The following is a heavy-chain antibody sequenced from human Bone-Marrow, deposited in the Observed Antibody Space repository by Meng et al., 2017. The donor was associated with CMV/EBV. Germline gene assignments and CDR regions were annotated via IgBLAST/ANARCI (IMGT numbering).Heavy chain of an antibody. CDR1: GYTFTSYG. D-gene: IGHD3-22*01. J-gene: IGHJ3*01. Sequence: ASVKVSCKASGYTFTSYGISWVRQAPGQGLEWMGWISAYNGNTNFAQNLQGRVTMTADTSTSTAYMELRSLRSDDTAVYYCARGDSSAYYTGPYAFYLWGQGTMVTVSS. V-gene: IGHV1-18*01. CDR2: ISAYNGNT. CDR3: ARGDSSAYYTGPYAFYL.